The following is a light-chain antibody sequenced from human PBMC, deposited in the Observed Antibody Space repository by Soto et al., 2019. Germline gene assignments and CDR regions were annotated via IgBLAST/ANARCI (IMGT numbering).Light chain of an antibody. J-gene: IGKJ2*01. CDR2: ASS. Sequence: EIVLTQSPGILSLSPGERATLSCRASQTVSGNYLAWYQQKPGQSPRLLSYASSDRATGIPDRFSGSGSGTDFTLTINRVEPEDFAVYYCQHYGSSPPYTFGQGTTLEI. CDR3: QHYGSSPPYT. CDR1: QTVSGNY. V-gene: IGKV3-20*01.